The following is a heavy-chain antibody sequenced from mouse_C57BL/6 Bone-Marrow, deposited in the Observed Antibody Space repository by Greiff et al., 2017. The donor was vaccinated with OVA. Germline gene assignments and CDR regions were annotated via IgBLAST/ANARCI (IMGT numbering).Heavy chain of an antibody. CDR1: GYTFTSYW. J-gene: IGHJ2*01. D-gene: IGHD1-3*01. CDR2: IHPNSGST. CDR3: ARWLALDY. Sequence: QVQLQQPGAELVKPGASVKLSCKASGYTFTSYWMHWVKQRPGQGLEWIGMIHPNSGSTNYNEKFKSKATLPVDKSASTAYMQLSSLTSEDSSVYYCARWLALDYWGQGTTLTVSS. V-gene: IGHV1-64*01.